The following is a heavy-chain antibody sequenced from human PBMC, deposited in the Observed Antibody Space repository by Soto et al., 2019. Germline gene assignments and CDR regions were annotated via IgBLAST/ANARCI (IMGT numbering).Heavy chain of an antibody. J-gene: IGHJ1*01. Sequence: PGGSLRLSCAASGFTFSSYAMSWVRQAPGKGLEWVSAISGSGGSTYYADSVKGRFTISRDNSKNTLYLQMNSLRAEDTAVYYCAKDLGELEPDQAEHFQHWGQGTLVTVSS. CDR3: AKDLGELEPDQAEHFQH. V-gene: IGHV3-23*01. CDR2: ISGSGGST. D-gene: IGHD1-1*01. CDR1: GFTFSSYA.